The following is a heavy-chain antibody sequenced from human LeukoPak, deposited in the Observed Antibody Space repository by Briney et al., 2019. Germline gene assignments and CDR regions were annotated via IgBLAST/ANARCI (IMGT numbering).Heavy chain of an antibody. CDR1: GYTFTSYD. Sequence: ASVKVSCKASGYTFTSYDINWVRQATGQGLEWMGWMNPNSGNTGYAQKFQGRVTITRNTSISTAYMELSSLRSEDAAVYYCARASSSWSIGDWFDPWGQGTLVTVSS. CDR3: ARASSSWSIGDWFDP. D-gene: IGHD6-13*01. CDR2: MNPNSGNT. J-gene: IGHJ5*02. V-gene: IGHV1-8*03.